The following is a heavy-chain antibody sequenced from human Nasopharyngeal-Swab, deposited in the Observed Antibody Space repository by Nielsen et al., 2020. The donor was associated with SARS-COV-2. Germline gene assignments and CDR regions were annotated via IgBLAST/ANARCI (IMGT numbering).Heavy chain of an antibody. CDR2: IRSKGNNYES. CDR1: GFTFSDSA. D-gene: IGHD2-15*01. J-gene: IGHJ4*02. V-gene: IGHV3-73*01. Sequence: GSLKISCAASGFTFSDSAIHWVRQASGKGLEWVARIRSKGNNYESAYAASVKGRFTIFRDDPTNTPCLQMNSLKTEDTAVYYCTRCGGGCYSGRDYWGQETLVTVSS. CDR3: TRCGGGCYSGRDY.